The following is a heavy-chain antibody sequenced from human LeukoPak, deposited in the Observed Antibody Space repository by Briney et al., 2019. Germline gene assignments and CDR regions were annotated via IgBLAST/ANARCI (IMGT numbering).Heavy chain of an antibody. CDR3: AREAYGDSRIDY. J-gene: IGHJ4*02. D-gene: IGHD4-17*01. Sequence: PGGSLRLSCAASGFTFSSYSMNWVRQAPGKGLEWVSYISSSSTIYYADSVKGRFTISRDNAKNSLYLQMNSLRAEDTAVYYCAREAYGDSRIDYWGQGTLVTVSS. CDR2: ISSSSTI. V-gene: IGHV3-48*01. CDR1: GFTFSSYS.